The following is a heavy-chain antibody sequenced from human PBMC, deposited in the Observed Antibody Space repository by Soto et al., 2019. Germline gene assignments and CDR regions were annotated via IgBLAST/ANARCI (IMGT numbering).Heavy chain of an antibody. D-gene: IGHD3-9*01. V-gene: IGHV3-21*01. CDR2: IDTTSNYI. CDR3: VRDIGQYFRSGYMDV. J-gene: IGHJ6*03. CDR1: GFTFYSFS. Sequence: EVQLVESGGGLVEPGESLRLSCAASGFTFYSFSMNWVRQAAGRGPEWVSSIDTTSNYIYYADSVRGRFTISRDKAKDSLYLQMYSLRAEDTAVYYCVRDIGQYFRSGYMDVWGRGTTVTVSS.